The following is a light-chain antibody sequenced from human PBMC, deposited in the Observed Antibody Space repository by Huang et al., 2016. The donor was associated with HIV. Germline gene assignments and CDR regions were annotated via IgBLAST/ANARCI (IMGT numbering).Light chain of an antibody. CDR1: QSIKKY. CDR2: GAS. Sequence: DIQMTQSPSSLSASVGVRVTITCRASQSIKKYLNWYQQKPGKAPKLLINGASSLQSGVPSRFSCSGCWTEFALTISSLQPEDFATYYCQQSYSTLLFTFGPGTKVDI. J-gene: IGKJ3*01. V-gene: IGKV1-39*01. CDR3: QQSYSTLLFT.